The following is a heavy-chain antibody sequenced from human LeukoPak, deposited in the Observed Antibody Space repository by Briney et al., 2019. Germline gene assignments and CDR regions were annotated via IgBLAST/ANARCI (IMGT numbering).Heavy chain of an antibody. CDR3: ARDPGGWYVNWFDP. D-gene: IGHD6-19*01. CDR2: INTNTGNP. J-gene: IGHJ5*02. CDR1: GYTFTSYA. V-gene: IGHV7-4-1*02. Sequence: GASVKVSCKVSGYTFTSYAMNWVRQAPGQGLEWMGWINTNTGNPTYAQGFTGRFVFSLDTSVSTAYLQISSLKAEDTAVYYCARDPGGWYVNWFDPWGQGTLVTVSS.